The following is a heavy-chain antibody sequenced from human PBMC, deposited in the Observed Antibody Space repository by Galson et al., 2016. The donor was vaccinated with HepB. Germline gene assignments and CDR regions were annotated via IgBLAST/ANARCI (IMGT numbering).Heavy chain of an antibody. D-gene: IGHD6-13*01. J-gene: IGHJ5*02. V-gene: IGHV1-2*02. Sequence: SVKVSCKASGYTFSDYYLHWVRQAPGQGLEWMGWINPNSGNTDSAQKFQGRVTMTRDTSISTAYLELFRLTSDDTAVYFCARVRPGAAAWKPFDPWGQGTLVTV. CDR2: INPNSGNT. CDR1: GYTFSDYY. CDR3: ARVRPGAAAWKPFDP.